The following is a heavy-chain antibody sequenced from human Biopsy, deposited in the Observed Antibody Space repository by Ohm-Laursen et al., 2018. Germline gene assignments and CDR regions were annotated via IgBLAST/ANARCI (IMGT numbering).Heavy chain of an antibody. CDR3: ARDLPYYENSGYGAFDM. D-gene: IGHD3-22*01. Sequence: GTLSLTCTVSGGFISTYYWNWIRQPAGKALEWIGRIHNTGNTNYNPSLQSRVTMSVDTSKNQFSLKMTSVTAADTAVYYCARDLPYYENSGYGAFDMWGQGTMVTVSS. V-gene: IGHV4-4*07. CDR2: IHNTGNT. J-gene: IGHJ3*02. CDR1: GGFISTYY.